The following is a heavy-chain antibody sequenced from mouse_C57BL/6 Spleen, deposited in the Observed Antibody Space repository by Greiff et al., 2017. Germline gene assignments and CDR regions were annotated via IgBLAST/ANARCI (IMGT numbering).Heavy chain of an antibody. V-gene: IGHV1-69*01. CDR1: GYTFTSYW. Sequence: QVQLQQPGPELVMPGASVKLSCKASGYTFTSYWMHWVKQRPGQGLEWIGEIDPSDSYTNYNQKFKGKSTLTVDKSSSTAYMQLSSLTSEDSAVYYCARGGTVVATSAMDYWGQGTSVTVSS. CDR2: IDPSDSYT. D-gene: IGHD1-1*01. CDR3: ARGGTVVATSAMDY. J-gene: IGHJ4*01.